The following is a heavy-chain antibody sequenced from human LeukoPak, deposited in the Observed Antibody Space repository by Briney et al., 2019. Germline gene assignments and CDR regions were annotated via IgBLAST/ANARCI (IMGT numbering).Heavy chain of an antibody. V-gene: IGHV2-5*02. D-gene: IGHD3-10*01. CDR2: IYWDDDK. CDR1: GFSLSTSGVG. Sequence: SGPTLVKPTQTLTLTCTFSGFSLSTSGVGVGWIRQPPGKALEWLALIYWDDDKRYSPSLKSRLTITKDTSKNQVVLTMTNMDPVDTATYYCAHRLDYYGSGSCYNWFDPWGQGTLVTVSS. J-gene: IGHJ5*02. CDR3: AHRLDYYGSGSCYNWFDP.